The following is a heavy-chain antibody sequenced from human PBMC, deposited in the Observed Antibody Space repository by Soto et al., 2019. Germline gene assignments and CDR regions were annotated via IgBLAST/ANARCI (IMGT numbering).Heavy chain of an antibody. Sequence: SVKVSCKASGGTFSSYAISWVRQAPGQGLEWMGGIIPIFGTANYTQKFQGRVTITADESTSTAYMELSSLRSEDTAVYYCARVPATLSMVRGVIPYYFDYWGQGTLVTVSS. CDR1: GGTFSSYA. V-gene: IGHV1-69*13. D-gene: IGHD3-10*01. CDR2: IIPIFGTA. J-gene: IGHJ4*02. CDR3: ARVPATLSMVRGVIPYYFDY.